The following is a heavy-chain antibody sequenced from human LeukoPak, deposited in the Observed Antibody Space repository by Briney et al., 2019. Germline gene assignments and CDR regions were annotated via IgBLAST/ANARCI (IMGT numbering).Heavy chain of an antibody. CDR1: GGSISSYY. J-gene: IGHJ4*02. CDR3: ARGGWSLDS. D-gene: IGHD6-19*01. CDR2: IYYDGNT. V-gene: IGHV4-59*01. Sequence: SETLSLTCTVSGGSISSYYWTWIRQPPGKGLEWIGYIYYDGNTNYNPSLKSRVTISVDTSKNQFSLKLSSVTAEDTAVYHCARGGWSLDSWGQGTLVTVSS.